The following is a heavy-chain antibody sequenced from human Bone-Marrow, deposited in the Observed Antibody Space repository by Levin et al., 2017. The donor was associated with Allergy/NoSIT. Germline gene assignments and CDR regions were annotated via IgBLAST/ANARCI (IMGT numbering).Heavy chain of an antibody. V-gene: IGHV3-21*06. CDR3: ARDAPQTDYGDYDRETSFYYHGMDV. Sequence: SGGSLRLSCVGSGFSFSLYTINWVRQAPGKGLEWVSSISTSGNYISYADSVKGRFTISRDNAKNSVFLQMSSLRVEDTAIYYCARDAPQTDYGDYDRETSFYYHGMDVWGQGTTVTISS. CDR2: ISTSGNYI. D-gene: IGHD4-17*01. CDR1: GFSFSLYT. J-gene: IGHJ6*02.